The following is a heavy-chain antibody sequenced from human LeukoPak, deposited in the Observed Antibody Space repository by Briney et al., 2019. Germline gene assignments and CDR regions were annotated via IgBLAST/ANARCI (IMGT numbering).Heavy chain of an antibody. D-gene: IGHD6-13*01. V-gene: IGHV4-59*01. Sequence: SETLSLTCAVYGGSFSTYYWTWIRQPPGKGLEWIGYIYYTGSTNYNPSLKSRVTISVDTSKNQFSLKLSSVTAADTAVYYCARTGSWYYYFDYWGQGALVTVSS. J-gene: IGHJ4*02. CDR3: ARTGSWYYYFDY. CDR2: IYYTGST. CDR1: GGSFSTYY.